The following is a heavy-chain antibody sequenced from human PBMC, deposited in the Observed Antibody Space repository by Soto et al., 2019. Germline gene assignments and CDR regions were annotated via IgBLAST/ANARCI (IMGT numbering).Heavy chain of an antibody. V-gene: IGHV1-69*02. J-gene: IGHJ4*02. CDR3: AGPSTTATGGVEH. CDR2: FTPILGVA. CDR1: GVTFNNST. Sequence: QVQLVQSGAEVKQPGSSVKVSCKASGVTFNNSTVNWVRQAPGQGLEWMGRFTPILGVANNAQKFQGRLTLSVEKSTSTAYMDLSSLRSEDTAVYYCAGPSTTATGGVEHWGQGTLVIVSS. D-gene: IGHD2-8*02.